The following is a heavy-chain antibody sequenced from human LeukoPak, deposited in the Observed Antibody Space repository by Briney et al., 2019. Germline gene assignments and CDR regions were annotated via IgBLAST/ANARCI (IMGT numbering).Heavy chain of an antibody. CDR1: GGSISSYY. Sequence: SETLSLTCTVSGGSISSYYWSWIRQPPGKGLEWIGYIYYSGSTNYNPSLKSRVTISVDTSKNQLSLKLSSVTAADTAVYYCARAPIAVAGNWFDPWGQGTLVTVSS. D-gene: IGHD6-19*01. J-gene: IGHJ5*02. V-gene: IGHV4-59*01. CDR3: ARAPIAVAGNWFDP. CDR2: IYYSGST.